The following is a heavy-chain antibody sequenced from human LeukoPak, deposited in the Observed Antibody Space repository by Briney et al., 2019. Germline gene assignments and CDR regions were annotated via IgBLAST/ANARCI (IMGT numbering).Heavy chain of an antibody. CDR2: ISSSSTTI. V-gene: IGHV3-48*03. CDR1: GFTFSSYE. D-gene: IGHD3-16*01. Sequence: GGSLRLSCAASGFTFSSYELYWVRQAPGKGLEWISYISSSSTTIKYADSVRGRSTISRDDAGESLYLQMNSLRAEDTAIYYCGASRQYVGAFDIWGQGTLVTVSS. CDR3: GASRQYVGAFDI. J-gene: IGHJ3*02.